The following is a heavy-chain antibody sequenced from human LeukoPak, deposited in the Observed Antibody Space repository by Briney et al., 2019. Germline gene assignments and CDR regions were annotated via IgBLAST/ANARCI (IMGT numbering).Heavy chain of an antibody. CDR2: ISGSSSYI. V-gene: IGHV3-21*01. J-gene: IGHJ4*02. CDR3: AKDRWFGERPKLDFDY. Sequence: GGPLKLSGAPSGFTFSSYTMNWVRQAPGKGLEWVSSISGSSSYIYYADSVKGRFTISRDNAKNSLYLQMNSLRADDTAVYYCAKDRWFGERPKLDFDYWGQGTLVTVSS. CDR1: GFTFSSYT. D-gene: IGHD3-10*01.